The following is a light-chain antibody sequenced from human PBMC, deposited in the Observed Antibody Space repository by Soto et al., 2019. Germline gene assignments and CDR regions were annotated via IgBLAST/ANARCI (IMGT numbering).Light chain of an antibody. CDR1: QSGNNW. CDR3: RQYNSYFQGQT. V-gene: IGKV1-5*01. CDR2: DAS. J-gene: IGKJ2*01. Sequence: DIQMTQSPSTLSASVGDRVTITCRASQSGNNWFAWYQQKPGTAPKLLIYDASILGIGAPSKFSSSGSGTAFTLSIASLQADDSETYCCRQYNSYFQGQTFGQGTKLEIK.